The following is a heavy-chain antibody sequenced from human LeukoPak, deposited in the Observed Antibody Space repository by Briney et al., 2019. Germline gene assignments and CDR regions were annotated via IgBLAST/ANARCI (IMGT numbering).Heavy chain of an antibody. Sequence: KPSETLSLTCTVSGGSISRYYWSWIRQPPGKGLEWIGYIYYSGSTNYNPSLKSRATISVDTSKNQFSLKLSSVTAADTAVYYCARENGFDAFDIWGQGTMVTVSS. CDR3: ARENGFDAFDI. V-gene: IGHV4-59*01. J-gene: IGHJ3*02. CDR1: GGSISRYY. CDR2: IYYSGST.